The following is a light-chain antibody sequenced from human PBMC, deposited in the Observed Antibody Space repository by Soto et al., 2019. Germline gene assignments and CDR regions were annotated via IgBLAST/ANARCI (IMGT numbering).Light chain of an antibody. CDR1: SSNIGSNT. V-gene: IGLV1-44*01. Sequence: QSVLTQPPSASGTPGQRVTISCSGSSSNIGSNTVNWYQQFPGTAPKLLIYINSHRPSGVPDRFSGSKSGTSASLAISGLQSDDEADYYCASWDDSLNVVVFGGGTKLTVL. CDR3: ASWDDSLNVVV. J-gene: IGLJ2*01. CDR2: INS.